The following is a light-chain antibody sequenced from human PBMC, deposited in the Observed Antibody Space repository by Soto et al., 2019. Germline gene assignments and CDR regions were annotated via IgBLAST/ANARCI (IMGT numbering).Light chain of an antibody. CDR1: QSVSSSY. CDR3: QQYTT. V-gene: IGKV3-20*01. Sequence: EIVLTQSPGTLSLSPGERATLSCRASQSVSSSYLAWYQQKPGQAPRLLSYGASSRATGIPDRFSGSGSGTDFTLAISRLEPEEFAVYYCQQYTTFGQGTKVEIK. CDR2: GAS. J-gene: IGKJ1*01.